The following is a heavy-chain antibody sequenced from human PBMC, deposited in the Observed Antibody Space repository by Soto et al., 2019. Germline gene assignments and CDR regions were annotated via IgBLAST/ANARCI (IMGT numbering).Heavy chain of an antibody. Sequence: PSETLSLTCTVSGGSISSGDYYWTWIRQHPGKGLEWIGYIYDSRSTYYNPSLKSRLTISVDTSKNQFSLKLSSASAADTAVYYCARERTDATGVFGMDVWGQGTTVTAP. CDR3: ARERTDATGVFGMDV. D-gene: IGHD2-15*01. J-gene: IGHJ6*02. CDR2: IYDSRST. V-gene: IGHV4-31*03. CDR1: GGSISSGDYY.